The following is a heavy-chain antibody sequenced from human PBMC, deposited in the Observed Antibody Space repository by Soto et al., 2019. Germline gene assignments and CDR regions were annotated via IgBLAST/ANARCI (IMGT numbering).Heavy chain of an antibody. CDR2: ISGSGGST. CDR1: GFAFSSYA. CDR3: ANDLLRTYAFDI. J-gene: IGHJ3*02. V-gene: IGHV3-23*01. Sequence: GGSLRLSCAASGFAFSSYAMSWVRPAPRKGLEWVSAISGSGGSTYYADSVKGRFTISRDNSKDTLYLQMYSLRAEDTAVYYCANDLLRTYAFDIWGQGTMVTVSS.